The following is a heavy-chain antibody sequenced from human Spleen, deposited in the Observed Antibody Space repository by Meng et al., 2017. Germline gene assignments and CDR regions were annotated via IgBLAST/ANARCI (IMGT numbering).Heavy chain of an antibody. CDR2: TYYRSMWYF. Sequence: QVQLQQSGPGLVKPSQPLSLTCAISGDSVSSNTAAWNWFRQSPSRGLEWLGRTYYRSMWYFDYVPSVTGRITVNPDTPNNQFSLYLSSVTPDDTGIYYCAREPGWTLDYWGQGILVTVSS. J-gene: IGHJ4*02. CDR3: AREPGWTLDY. D-gene: IGHD6-19*01. CDR1: GDSVSSNTAA. V-gene: IGHV6-1*01.